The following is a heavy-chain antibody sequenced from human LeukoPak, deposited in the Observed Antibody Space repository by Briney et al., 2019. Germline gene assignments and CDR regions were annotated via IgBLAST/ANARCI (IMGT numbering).Heavy chain of an antibody. D-gene: IGHD4-11*01. V-gene: IGHV4-4*02. J-gene: IGHJ3*02. CDR2: IFHSGST. CDR3: ARDGVVQYPLDAFDI. Sequence: PSETLSLTCAVSGGSIGASINSPNWWGWVRQPPGKGLEWSGEIFHSGSTNYNPSLKSRVTMSVDKSKNQFSLKLSSVTAADTAVYYCARDGVVQYPLDAFDIWGQGTMVTVSS. CDR1: GGSIGASINSPNW.